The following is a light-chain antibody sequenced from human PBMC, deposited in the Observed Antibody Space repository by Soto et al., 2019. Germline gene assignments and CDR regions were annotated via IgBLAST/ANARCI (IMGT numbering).Light chain of an antibody. CDR2: DAS. CDR1: QSVSSY. J-gene: IGKJ4*01. V-gene: IGKV3-11*01. Sequence: EIVLTQSPATLSLSPGERATLSCRASQSVSSYLAWYQQKPGQAPRLLIYDASNRATGIPARFSGSGSGTDLTLTISSLEPEDFAVYYCQQRSNWGRLFGGGTKVEIK. CDR3: QQRSNWGRL.